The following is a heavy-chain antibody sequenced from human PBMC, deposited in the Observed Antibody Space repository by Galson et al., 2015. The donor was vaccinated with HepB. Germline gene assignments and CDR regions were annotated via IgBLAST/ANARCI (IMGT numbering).Heavy chain of an antibody. V-gene: IGHV3-30*04. CDR2: ISYDGSNK. D-gene: IGHD6-13*01. CDR1: GFTFSSYA. J-gene: IGHJ6*02. CDR3: ARDSGSSWYRPSAYYYYGMDV. Sequence: SLRLSCAASGFTFSSYAMHWVRQAPGKGLEWVAVISYDGSNKYYADSVKGRFTISRDNSKNTLYLQMNSLRAEDTAVYYCARDSGSSWYRPSAYYYYGMDVWGQGTTVTVSS.